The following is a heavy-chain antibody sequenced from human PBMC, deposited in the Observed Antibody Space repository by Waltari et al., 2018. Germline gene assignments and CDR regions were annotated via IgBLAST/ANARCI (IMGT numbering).Heavy chain of an antibody. D-gene: IGHD2-21*01. V-gene: IGHV4-39*01. CDR3: AGTDLHTKIAFDS. CDR1: GASVASAAHY. CDR2: RYFTGTI. J-gene: IGHJ4*02. Sequence: QVRLRESGPGLVKPSETLSLTCAVSGASVASAAHYWGWIRHSPERGLEWIGTRYFTGTIHDNPSLRSRVTISADTSRDQFSLRVNSVTAADTAVYYCAGTDLHTKIAFDSWGQGTQVTVSA.